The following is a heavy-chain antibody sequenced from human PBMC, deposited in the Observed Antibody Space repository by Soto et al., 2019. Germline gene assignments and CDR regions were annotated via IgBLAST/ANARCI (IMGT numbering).Heavy chain of an antibody. CDR2: ISSSSSTI. CDR1: GFTFSSYS. D-gene: IGHD5-18*01. Sequence: VGSLRLSCAASGFTFSSYSMNWVRQAPGKGLEWVSYISSSSSTIYYADSVKGRFTISRDNAKNSLYLQMNSLRDEDTAVYYCARDRALFVDTAMVTHYYYYGMDVWGQGTTVTVSS. J-gene: IGHJ6*02. V-gene: IGHV3-48*02. CDR3: ARDRALFVDTAMVTHYYYYGMDV.